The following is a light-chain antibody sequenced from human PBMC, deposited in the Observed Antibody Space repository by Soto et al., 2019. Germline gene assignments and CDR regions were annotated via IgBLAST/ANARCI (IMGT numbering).Light chain of an antibody. CDR1: SSDVGGYNF. J-gene: IGLJ3*02. V-gene: IGLV2-14*01. CDR3: NSYTSTSARV. Sequence: QSVLTQPASVSGSPGQSITISYTGTSSDVGGYNFVSWYQQHPGKAPKLIIYEVSHRPSGVSNRFSGSKSGNTASLTISGLQAEDEADYYCNSYTSTSARVFGGGTKLTVL. CDR2: EVS.